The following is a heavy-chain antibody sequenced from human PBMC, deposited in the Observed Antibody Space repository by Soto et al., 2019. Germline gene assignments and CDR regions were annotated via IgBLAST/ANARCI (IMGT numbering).Heavy chain of an antibody. V-gene: IGHV5-10-1*01. CDR2: IDPSDSYT. CDR3: SRHVVGARGWLQEPL. Sequence: PGESLKISCKGSGYSFTSYWISWVRQMPGKGLEWMGWIDPSDSYTNYSPSFQGHVTISADKSISTAYLQWSSLKASDTAMYYCSRHVVGARGWLQEPLWCQGTLVTVSS. J-gene: IGHJ4*02. D-gene: IGHD5-12*01. CDR1: GYSFTSYW.